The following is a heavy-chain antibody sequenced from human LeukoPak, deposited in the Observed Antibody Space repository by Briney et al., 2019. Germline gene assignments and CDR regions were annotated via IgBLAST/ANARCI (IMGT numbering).Heavy chain of an antibody. CDR2: INHESGGT. V-gene: IGHV1-2*02. CDR1: GYTFIVYY. J-gene: IGHJ4*02. CDR3: VTDVYSGYDYDY. Sequence: ASVTVSFKASGYTFIVYYLHWVRQAPGQGRERVGWINHESGGTNYAQNFQGRVTMTTDTSISTAYMELSRLTSDDTAVYYCVTDVYSGYDYDYWGQGTLVTVSS. D-gene: IGHD5-12*01.